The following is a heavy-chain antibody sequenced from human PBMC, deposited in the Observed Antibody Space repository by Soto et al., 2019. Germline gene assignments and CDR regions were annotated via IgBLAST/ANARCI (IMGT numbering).Heavy chain of an antibody. J-gene: IGHJ4*02. CDR2: INPNSGGT. V-gene: IGHV1-2*04. CDR1: GYTFTGYY. D-gene: IGHD1-7*01. CDR3: ARGRGTGTTKAYFDY. Sequence: VASVKVSCKASGYTFTGYYMHWVRQAPGQGLEWMGWINPNSGGTNYAQKFQGWVTMTRDTSISTAYMELSRLRSDDTAVYYCARGRGTGTTKAYFDYWGQGTLVTVSS.